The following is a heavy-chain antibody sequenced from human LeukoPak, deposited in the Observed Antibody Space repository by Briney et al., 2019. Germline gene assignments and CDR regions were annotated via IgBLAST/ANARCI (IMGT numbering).Heavy chain of an antibody. Sequence: ASVNVSCKASGGTFSSYAISWVRQAPGQGLEWMGWISAYNGNTNYAQKLQGRVTMTTDTSTSTAYMELRSLRSDDTAVYYCARVPSTMVRGVIDWFDPWGQGTLVTVSS. D-gene: IGHD3-10*01. CDR1: GGTFSSYA. J-gene: IGHJ5*02. CDR2: ISAYNGNT. CDR3: ARVPSTMVRGVIDWFDP. V-gene: IGHV1-18*01.